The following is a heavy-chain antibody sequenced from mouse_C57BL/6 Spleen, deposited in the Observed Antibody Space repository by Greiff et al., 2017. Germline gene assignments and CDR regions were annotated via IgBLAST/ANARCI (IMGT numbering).Heavy chain of an antibody. CDR2: IYPGSGST. D-gene: IGHD2-2*01. Sequence: QVQLQQSGAELVKPGASVKLSCKASGYTFTSYWITWVKQRPGQGLEWIGDIYPGSGSTNYNEKFKSKATLTVDKSSSTAYMQLSSLTSEDSAVYYCARYGYGAWFAYWGQGTLVTVSA. V-gene: IGHV1-55*01. J-gene: IGHJ3*01. CDR3: ARYGYGAWFAY. CDR1: GYTFTSYW.